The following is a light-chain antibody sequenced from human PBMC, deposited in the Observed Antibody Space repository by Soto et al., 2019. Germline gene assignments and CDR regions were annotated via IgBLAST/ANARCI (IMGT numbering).Light chain of an antibody. Sequence: VFILSPRTLSLSPGGRATLSFRASPHINNNYLAWYQHTPGQAPRLLIYDASLWASGVPDRFRGSGSGTDFTLTITGLEPDDFAVYYCQHYGISHIAFGQGTRLEIK. CDR2: DAS. CDR3: QHYGISHIA. J-gene: IGKJ5*01. CDR1: PHINNNY. V-gene: IGKV3-20*01.